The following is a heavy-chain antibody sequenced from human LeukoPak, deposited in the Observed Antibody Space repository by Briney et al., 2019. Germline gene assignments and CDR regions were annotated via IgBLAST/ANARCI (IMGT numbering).Heavy chain of an antibody. Sequence: PSETLSLTCTVSGGFISSYYWSWIRQPPGKGLEWIGYIYYSGSTNYNPSLKSRVTISVDTSKNQFSLKLSSVTAADTAVYYCARDLGGRVWYPYYYGMDVWGQGTTVTVSS. J-gene: IGHJ6*02. D-gene: IGHD3-10*01. V-gene: IGHV4-59*01. CDR3: ARDLGGRVWYPYYYGMDV. CDR2: IYYSGST. CDR1: GGFISSYY.